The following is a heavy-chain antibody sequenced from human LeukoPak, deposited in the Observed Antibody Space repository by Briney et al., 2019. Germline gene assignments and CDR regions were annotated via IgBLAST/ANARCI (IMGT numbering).Heavy chain of an antibody. J-gene: IGHJ3*01. D-gene: IGHD3-9*01. Sequence: GASVKVSCKASGYTFTRYVITWVRQAPGQGPEWMGRISPYNGNTNYAQKLQGRVTMTTVTSTNTAYMELRSLRSDDTAMYYCARGAYYNFLTGYETVDAFDFWGQGTMVTVSS. V-gene: IGHV1-18*01. CDR3: ARGAYYNFLTGYETVDAFDF. CDR1: GYTFTRYV. CDR2: ISPYNGNT.